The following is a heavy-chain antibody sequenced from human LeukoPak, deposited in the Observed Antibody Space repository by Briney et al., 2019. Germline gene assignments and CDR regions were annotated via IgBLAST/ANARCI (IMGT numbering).Heavy chain of an antibody. J-gene: IGHJ4*02. CDR1: GFTFSDYW. D-gene: IGHD6-6*01. CDR3: ARRGGSSSRRSPIDY. V-gene: IGHV3-7*01. Sequence: GGSLRLSCTASGFTFSDYWMTWVRQAPGKGPEWVANIKQDGSQRYYVDSVRGRFTISRDNAKNSLFLQMSGLRAEDTAVYYCARRGGSSSRRSPIDYWGQGTLVTVSS. CDR2: IKQDGSQR.